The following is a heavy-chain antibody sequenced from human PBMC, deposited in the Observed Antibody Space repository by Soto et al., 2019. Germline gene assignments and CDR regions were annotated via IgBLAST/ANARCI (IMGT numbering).Heavy chain of an antibody. D-gene: IGHD3-22*01. CDR2: IYYSGST. CDR1: GGSISSGGYY. V-gene: IGHV4-31*03. CDR3: ARDYYDSSGFGYFQH. Sequence: SETLSLTCTVSGGSISSGGYYWIWIRQHPGKGLEWIGYIYYSGSTYYNPSLKSRVTISVDTSKNQFSLKLSSVTAADTAVYYCARDYYDSSGFGYFQHWGQGTLVTVSS. J-gene: IGHJ1*01.